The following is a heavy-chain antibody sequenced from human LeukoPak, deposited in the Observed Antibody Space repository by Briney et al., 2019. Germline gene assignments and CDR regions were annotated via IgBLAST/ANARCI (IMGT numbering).Heavy chain of an antibody. CDR1: EFTFSSYW. V-gene: IGHV3-7*01. J-gene: IGHJ4*02. Sequence: GGSLRLSCAASEFTFSSYWMSWVRQAPGKGLELVANIKQVGSEKYYVDSVKGRFTISRDNAKNSLYLQMNSLRAEDTAVYYCARNQRRLDYWGQGTLVTVSS. CDR3: ARNQRRLDY. CDR2: IKQVGSEK. D-gene: IGHD1-14*01.